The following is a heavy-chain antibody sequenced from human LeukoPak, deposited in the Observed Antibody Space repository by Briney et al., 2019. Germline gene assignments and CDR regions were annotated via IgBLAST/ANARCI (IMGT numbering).Heavy chain of an antibody. J-gene: IGHJ4*02. D-gene: IGHD6-19*01. CDR2: INHSGST. Sequence: SETLSLTCTVSGGSISSSSYYWGWIRQPPGKGLEWIGEINHSGSTNYNPSLKSRVTISVDTSKNQFSLKLSSVTAADTAVYYCASRLGVAGYYFDYWGQGTLVTVSS. V-gene: IGHV4-39*07. CDR1: GGSISSSSYY. CDR3: ASRLGVAGYYFDY.